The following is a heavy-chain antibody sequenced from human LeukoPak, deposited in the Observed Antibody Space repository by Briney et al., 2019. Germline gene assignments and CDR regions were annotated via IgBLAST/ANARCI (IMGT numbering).Heavy chain of an antibody. D-gene: IGHD1-26*01. CDR3: ARDPLSGAFDI. Sequence: GGSLRLSCAASGFTFSSYEMNWVRQAPGKGLEWVSSISSSSSYIYYADSVKGRFTISRDNAKNSLYLQMNSLRAEDTAVYYCARDPLSGAFDIWGQGTMVTVSS. CDR1: GFTFSSYE. V-gene: IGHV3-21*01. CDR2: ISSSSSYI. J-gene: IGHJ3*02.